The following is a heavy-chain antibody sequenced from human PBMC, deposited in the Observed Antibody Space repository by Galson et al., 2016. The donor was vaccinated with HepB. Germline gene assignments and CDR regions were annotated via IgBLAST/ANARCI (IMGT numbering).Heavy chain of an antibody. V-gene: IGHV3-15*01. D-gene: IGHD4-17*01. J-gene: IGHJ4*02. CDR2: IRSKPDGEAR. CDR1: GFIFTKAW. CDR3: VTGNGDYGRFDY. Sequence: SLRLSCATSGFIFTKAWMSWARQTPGKGLEWLGRIRSKPDGEARHYIAPVEGRFTISRDDSKDTLYLQMDSLKFEDTAVYYCVTGNGDYGRFDYWGQGTLVTVSS.